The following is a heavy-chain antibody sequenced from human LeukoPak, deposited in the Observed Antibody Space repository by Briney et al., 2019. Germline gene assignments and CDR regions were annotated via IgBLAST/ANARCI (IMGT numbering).Heavy chain of an antibody. CDR2: ISSSSSYI. D-gene: IGHD3-3*01. J-gene: IGHJ4*02. Sequence: GGSLRLSCAASGFTFSSYSMNWVRQAPGKGLEWVSSISSSSSYIYYADSVKGRFTISRDNAKNSLYVQMNRLRADDTAVYYCARSSITIFGVVIPLDYWGQGHLVTVSS. V-gene: IGHV3-21*01. CDR1: GFTFSSYS. CDR3: ARSSITIFGVVIPLDY.